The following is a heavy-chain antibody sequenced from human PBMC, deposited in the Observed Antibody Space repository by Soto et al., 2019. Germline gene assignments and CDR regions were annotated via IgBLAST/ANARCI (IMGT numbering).Heavy chain of an antibody. CDR2: ISGSGGST. CDR3: AKERLLRYFDWTYFDY. D-gene: IGHD3-9*01. J-gene: IGHJ4*02. V-gene: IGHV3-23*01. Sequence: PGGSLRLSCAASGVTFSSYAMSWVRQAPGKGLEWVSAISGSGGSTYYADSVKGRFTISRDNSKNTLYLQMNSLRAEDTAVYYCAKERLLRYFDWTYFDYWGQGTLVPVSS. CDR1: GVTFSSYA.